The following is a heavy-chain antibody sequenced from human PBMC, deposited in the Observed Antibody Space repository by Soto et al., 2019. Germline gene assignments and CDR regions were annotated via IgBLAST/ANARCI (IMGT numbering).Heavy chain of an antibody. CDR2: IYPGDSDT. V-gene: IGHV5-51*01. CDR3: ARLRSIAAAGAVDY. J-gene: IGHJ4*02. CDR1: GYSFTSYG. Sequence: LGESLKISCKGAGYSFTSYGSGWVRQMPGKGLEWMGIIYPGDSDTRYSPSFQGQVTISADKSISTAYLQWSSLKASDTAMYYCARLRSIAAAGAVDYWGQGTLVTVSS. D-gene: IGHD6-13*01.